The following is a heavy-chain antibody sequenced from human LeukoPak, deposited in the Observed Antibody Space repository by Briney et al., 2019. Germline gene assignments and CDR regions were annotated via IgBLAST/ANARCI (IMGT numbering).Heavy chain of an antibody. J-gene: IGHJ4*02. Sequence: SETVSLTCTDSGGSITSDDYYWSWIRQPPGKGLEWIGYIFRTGSTYYKASLRSRVNILLDSSKNQFSLNLNSVTAADTAVYFCARVLRVERRSIDYWGQGILVTVSS. CDR3: ARVLRVERRSIDY. CDR1: GGSITSDDYY. CDR2: IFRTGST. V-gene: IGHV4-30-4*01. D-gene: IGHD1-1*01.